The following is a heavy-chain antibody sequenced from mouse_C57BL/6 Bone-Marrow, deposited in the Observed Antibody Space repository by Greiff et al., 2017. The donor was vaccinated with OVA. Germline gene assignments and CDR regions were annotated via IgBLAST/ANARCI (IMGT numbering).Heavy chain of an antibody. D-gene: IGHD1-1*01. CDR2: ISSGSSTI. Sequence: EVQVVESGGGLVKPGGSLKLSCAASGFTFSDYGMHWVRQAPEKGLEWVAYISSGSSTIYYADTVKGRFTISRDNAKNTLFLQMTSLRSEDTAMYYCARYYGSSYPLAYWGQGTLVTVSA. CDR3: ARYYGSSYPLAY. CDR1: GFTFSDYG. V-gene: IGHV5-17*01. J-gene: IGHJ3*01.